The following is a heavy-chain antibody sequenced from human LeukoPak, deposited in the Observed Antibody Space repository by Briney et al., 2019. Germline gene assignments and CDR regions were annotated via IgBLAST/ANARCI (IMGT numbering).Heavy chain of an antibody. D-gene: IGHD3-22*01. CDR3: ARYPYYYDSSGAFDI. CDR1: GFTFSSYS. J-gene: IGHJ3*02. CDR2: ISSSSSYI. Sequence: GGSLRLSCAASGFTFSSYSMNWVRQAPGKGLEWVSSISSSSSYIYYADSVKGRFTISRDNAKNSLYLQMNSLRAEDTAVYYCARYPYYYDSSGAFDIWGQGTMVTVSS. V-gene: IGHV3-21*01.